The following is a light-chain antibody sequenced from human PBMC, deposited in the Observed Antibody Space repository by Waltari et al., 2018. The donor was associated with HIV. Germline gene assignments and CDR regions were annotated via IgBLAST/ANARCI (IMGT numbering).Light chain of an antibody. V-gene: IGKV4-1*01. CDR1: QSVLYSSDNKNY. CDR3: QQYCTTVPLT. Sequence: IVMTQSPDSLAVSLGERATINCNSSQSVLYSSDNKNYLAWYQQKAGQPPKLLIYWASTRESGVPDRFSGSGSGTDFTLTISSLQAEDVAFYYCQQYCTTVPLTFGGGTKVEIK. J-gene: IGKJ4*01. CDR2: WAS.